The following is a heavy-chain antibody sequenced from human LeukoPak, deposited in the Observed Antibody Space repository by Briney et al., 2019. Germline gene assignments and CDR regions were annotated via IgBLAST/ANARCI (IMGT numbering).Heavy chain of an antibody. CDR3: AKDPTGDTRSSYFDY. D-gene: IGHD7-27*01. CDR1: GYTFTSYD. J-gene: IGHJ4*02. V-gene: IGHV1-8*01. CDR2: MNPNSGNT. Sequence: GASVKVSCKASGYTFTSYDINWVRQAPGQGLEWMGWMNPNSGNTGYAQKFQGRVTMTRSTSIGTAYMELGSLRSEDTALYYCAKDPTGDTRSSYFDYWGQGTLVTVSS.